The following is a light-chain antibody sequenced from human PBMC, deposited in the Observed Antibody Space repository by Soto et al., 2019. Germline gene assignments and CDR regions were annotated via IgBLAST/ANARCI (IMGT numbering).Light chain of an antibody. CDR3: CSYAGCSTFGGLVV. J-gene: IGLJ2*01. CDR2: EGS. V-gene: IGLV2-23*03. CDR1: SSDVGSYNL. Sequence: QSALTQPASVSGSPGQSITISCTGTSSDVGSYNLVSWYQQHPGKAPKLMIYEGSKRPSGVSNRFSGSKSGNTASLTISGLQAEDEADYYCCSYAGCSTFGGLVVFGGGTKLTVL.